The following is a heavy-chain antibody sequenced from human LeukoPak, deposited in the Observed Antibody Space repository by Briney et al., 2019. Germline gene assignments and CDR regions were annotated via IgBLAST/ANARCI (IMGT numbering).Heavy chain of an antibody. V-gene: IGHV3-23*01. CDR3: AKHPGYDFWSGYRNFDY. J-gene: IGHJ4*02. D-gene: IGHD3-3*01. CDR2: ISGSGGST. Sequence: PGGSLRLSCAASGIIFSSYAMSWVRQAPGKGLEWVSAISGSGGSTYHADSVKGRFTISRDNSKNTLYLQMNSLRAEDTAVYYCAKHPGYDFWSGYRNFDYWGQGTLVTVSS. CDR1: GIIFSSYA.